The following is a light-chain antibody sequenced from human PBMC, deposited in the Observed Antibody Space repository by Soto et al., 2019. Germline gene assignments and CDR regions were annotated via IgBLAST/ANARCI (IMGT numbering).Light chain of an antibody. CDR3: QQYNKWPPIT. CDR1: QIVNSK. V-gene: IGKV3-15*01. CDR2: GAS. J-gene: IGKJ5*01. Sequence: VMTQSPGTLSLSPGERATLSCRASQIVNSKLAWYQQKPGQAPRLVIYGASTRATGIPARFSGSGSGTEFTLTISSLQSEDFAVYYCQQYNKWPPITFGQGTRLEIK.